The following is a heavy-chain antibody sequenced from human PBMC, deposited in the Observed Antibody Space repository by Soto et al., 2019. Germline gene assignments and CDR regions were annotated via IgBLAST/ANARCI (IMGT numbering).Heavy chain of an antibody. CDR1: GFTFSSYG. Sequence: QVQLVESGGGVVQPGRSLRLSCAASGFTFSSYGMHWVRQAPGKGLEWVAVIWYDGSNKYYADSVKGRFTISRDNSKNTLQRQMNSLRAEDTAVYYSARGFQRGGAHYYYGMDVWGQGTTVTVSS. D-gene: IGHD4-17*01. CDR3: ARGFQRGGAHYYYGMDV. J-gene: IGHJ6*02. CDR2: IWYDGSNK. V-gene: IGHV3-33*01.